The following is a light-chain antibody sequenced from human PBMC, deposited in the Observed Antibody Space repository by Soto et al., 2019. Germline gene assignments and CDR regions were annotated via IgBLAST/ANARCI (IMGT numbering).Light chain of an antibody. Sequence: EIVLTQSPDTLSLSPGQRATLSCRASQRVSGNYLAWYQHKPGQAPRLLIYGASSRATGIPDRFSGSGSETDFTLAITRLEPEDFAVYYCQQYGTSPRTFGQGTKLEIK. V-gene: IGKV3-20*01. CDR3: QQYGTSPRT. J-gene: IGKJ2*01. CDR2: GAS. CDR1: QRVSGNY.